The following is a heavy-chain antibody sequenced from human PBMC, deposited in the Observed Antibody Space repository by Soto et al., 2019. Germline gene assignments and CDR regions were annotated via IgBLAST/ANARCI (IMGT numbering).Heavy chain of an antibody. CDR1: GYTFTGYY. CDR3: VRGYSTPVGGRSWFDP. D-gene: IGHD6-13*01. J-gene: IGHJ5*02. V-gene: IGHV1-2*02. CDR2: INPNSGGT. Sequence: ASVKVSCKASGYTFTGYYMHWVRQAPGQGLEWMGWINPNSGGTNYAQKFQGRVTMTRDTSISTAYMELSRLRSDDTAVYYCVRGYSTPVGGRSWFDPWGQGTLVTVSS.